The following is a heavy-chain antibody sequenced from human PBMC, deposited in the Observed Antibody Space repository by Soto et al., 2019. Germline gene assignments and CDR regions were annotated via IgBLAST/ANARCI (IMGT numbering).Heavy chain of an antibody. Sequence: QVQLVQSGAEVKKPGSSVKISCKASGGTFSSYTIRWVRQAPGQGLEWMGRIIPILGIANYAQKFQGRVTITADKSTSTAYMELSSLRSEDTAVYYCARKEGMYFDYWGQGTLVTVSS. CDR2: IIPILGIA. V-gene: IGHV1-69*02. CDR1: GGTFSSYT. J-gene: IGHJ4*02. CDR3: ARKEGMYFDY.